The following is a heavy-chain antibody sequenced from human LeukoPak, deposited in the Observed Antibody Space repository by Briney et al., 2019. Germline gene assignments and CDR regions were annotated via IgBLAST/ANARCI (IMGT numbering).Heavy chain of an antibody. D-gene: IGHD1-26*01. Sequence: GGSLRLSCAASGFTFDDYTMHWVRQAPGKGLEWVSLISWDGGSTYYADSVKGRFTISRDNSKNSLYLQINSLRTEDTALYYCAKGRRGELPIDYWGQGTLVTVSS. CDR3: AKGRRGELPIDY. J-gene: IGHJ4*02. CDR1: GFTFDDYT. V-gene: IGHV3-43*01. CDR2: ISWDGGST.